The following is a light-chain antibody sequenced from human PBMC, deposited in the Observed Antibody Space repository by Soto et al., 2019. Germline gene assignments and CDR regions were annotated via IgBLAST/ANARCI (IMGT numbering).Light chain of an antibody. CDR3: QQRSNWPWT. J-gene: IGKJ1*01. CDR1: QSVISY. CDR2: DAS. Sequence: EIVLTQSPATLSLSPGERATLSCRASQSVISYLAWYQEKPGQAPRLLIHDASNRATGIPARFSGSGSGTDFTLTISSLEPEDFAVYYCQQRSNWPWTFGQGTKVEIK. V-gene: IGKV3-11*01.